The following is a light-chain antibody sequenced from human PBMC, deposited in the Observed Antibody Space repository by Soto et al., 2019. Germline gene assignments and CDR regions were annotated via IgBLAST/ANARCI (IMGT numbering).Light chain of an antibody. CDR2: WAA. J-gene: IGKJ1*01. Sequence: EIVVTDCPASLAVSLGESATINFKSSQSVLYSANNENYVAWYQQKPGQPPRLLIYWAATRESGVPDRFSGSGSRTDFTLATCSLQADDGALHYCEESCCAPWRFAEGTKLDIK. CDR1: QSVLYSANNENY. V-gene: IGKV4-1*01. CDR3: EESCCAPWR.